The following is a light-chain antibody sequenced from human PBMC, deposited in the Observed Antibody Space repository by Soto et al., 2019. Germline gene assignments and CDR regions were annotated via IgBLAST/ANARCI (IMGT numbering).Light chain of an antibody. J-gene: IGKJ3*01. CDR2: GAS. Sequence: EIVLTQSPGTLSLSPGERATLSCRASQSVSSSYLAWYQQKPGQAPRLLIYGASSRATGIPDRFSGSGSGTDFTLTISRLEPEDVAVYFCQQYAGSPLTFGPGTKVDIK. CDR1: QSVSSSY. V-gene: IGKV3-20*01. CDR3: QQYAGSPLT.